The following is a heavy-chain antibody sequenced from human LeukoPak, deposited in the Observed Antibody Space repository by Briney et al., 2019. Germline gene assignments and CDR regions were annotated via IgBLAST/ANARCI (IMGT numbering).Heavy chain of an antibody. CDR1: GYTFTSYG. J-gene: IGHJ5*02. CDR3: ARSVCSGGSCYAEGWFDP. V-gene: IGHV1-8*03. D-gene: IGHD2-15*01. Sequence: ASVKVSCKASGYTFTSYGISWVRQAPGQGLEWMGWMNPNSGNTGYAQKFQGRVTITRNTSTSTAYMELSSLRSEDTAVYYCARSVCSGGSCYAEGWFDPWGQGTLVTVSS. CDR2: MNPNSGNT.